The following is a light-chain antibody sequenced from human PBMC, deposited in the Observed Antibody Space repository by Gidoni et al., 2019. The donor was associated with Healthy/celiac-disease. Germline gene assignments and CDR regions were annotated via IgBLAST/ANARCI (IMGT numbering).Light chain of an antibody. CDR3: QQYNSYPDT. J-gene: IGKJ2*01. Sequence: DIQMPQSPSTLSASVGDRVTITCRASQSISSWLAWYQQKPGKAPKLLIYKASSLESGVPSRFSGSGSGTEFTLTISSLQPDDFATYYCQQYNSYPDTFGQGTKLEIK. CDR1: QSISSW. V-gene: IGKV1-5*03. CDR2: KAS.